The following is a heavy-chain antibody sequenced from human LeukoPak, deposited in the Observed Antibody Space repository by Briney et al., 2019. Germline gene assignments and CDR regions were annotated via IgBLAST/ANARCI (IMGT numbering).Heavy chain of an antibody. CDR2: IKQDGSEK. D-gene: IGHD3-10*01. V-gene: IGHV3-7*03. Sequence: GGSLRLSCVGSGFSFTDAWMSWVRQVPGKGLEWVADIKQDGSEKYYVDSVKGRFTISRDNAKNSVYLQMSSLRAEDTAVYYCAKDGVWIGEKKANMDVWGKGTTV. CDR1: GFSFTDAW. CDR3: AKDGVWIGEKKANMDV. J-gene: IGHJ6*03.